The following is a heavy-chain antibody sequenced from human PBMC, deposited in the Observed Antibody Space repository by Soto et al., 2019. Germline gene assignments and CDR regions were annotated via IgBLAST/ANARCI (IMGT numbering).Heavy chain of an antibody. CDR3: ARETPGRYNWKPFDI. CDR1: GFTFSSYD. Sequence: GGSLRLSCAASGFTFSSYDMHWVRQATGKGLEWVSAIGTAGDTYYPGSVKGRFTISRENAKNSLYLQMNSLRAGDTAVYYCARETPGRYNWKPFDIWGQGTMVTVSS. D-gene: IGHD1-20*01. CDR2: IGTAGDT. V-gene: IGHV3-13*01. J-gene: IGHJ3*02.